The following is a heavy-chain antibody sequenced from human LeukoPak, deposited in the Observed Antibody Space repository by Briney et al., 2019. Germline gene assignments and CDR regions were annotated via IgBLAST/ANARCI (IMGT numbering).Heavy chain of an antibody. V-gene: IGHV4-39*01. CDR2: IYYSGST. J-gene: IGHJ4*02. Sequence: SETLSLTCTVSGGSISSSSYYWGWIRQPPGKGLEWIGSIYYSGSTYYNPSLKSRVTISVDTSKNQFSLKLSSVTAADTAVYYCARYSSSWYYFDYWGQGTLVTVSS. D-gene: IGHD6-13*01. CDR1: GGSISSSSYY. CDR3: ARYSSSWYYFDY.